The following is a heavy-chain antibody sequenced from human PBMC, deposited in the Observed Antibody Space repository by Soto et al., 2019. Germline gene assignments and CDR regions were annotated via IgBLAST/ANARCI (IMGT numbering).Heavy chain of an antibody. CDR1: GYTFTSYG. V-gene: IGHV1-18*01. CDR2: ISAYNGNT. CDR3: ARDYDFWSGPNYFDY. J-gene: IGHJ4*02. D-gene: IGHD3-3*01. Sequence: ASVKVSCKASGYTFTSYGISWVRQAPGQGLEWMGWISAYNGNTNYAQKLQGRVTMTTDTSTSTAYMELRSLRSDDTAVYYCARDYDFWSGPNYFDYWGQGALVTVSS.